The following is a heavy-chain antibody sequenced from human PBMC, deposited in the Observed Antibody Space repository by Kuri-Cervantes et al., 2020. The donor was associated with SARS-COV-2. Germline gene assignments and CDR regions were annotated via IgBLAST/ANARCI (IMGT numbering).Heavy chain of an antibody. J-gene: IGHJ2*01. D-gene: IGHD5-24*01. V-gene: IGHV3-23*01. Sequence: GGSLRLSCAASGFTFSSYAMSWVRQAPGKGLEWVSAISGGGDSTYYADSVKGLFTISRNNYKNTLYLQMNSLRAEDTAVYYGAKCGMATVNALDWHFELWGRGTLVTVSS. CDR2: ISGGGDST. CDR1: GFTFSSYA. CDR3: AKCGMATVNALDWHFEL.